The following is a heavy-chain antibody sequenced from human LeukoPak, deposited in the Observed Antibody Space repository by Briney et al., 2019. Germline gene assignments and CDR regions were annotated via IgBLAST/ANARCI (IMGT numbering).Heavy chain of an antibody. CDR2: ISGSDGST. J-gene: IGHJ6*03. D-gene: IGHD3-3*01. CDR1: GFTFSSYA. CDR3: AKGTQSAPSYYYYYMDV. Sequence: GGSLRLSCAASGFTFSSYAMSWVRQAPGKGLEWVSAISGSDGSTYYADSVKGQFTISRDNSKNTLYLQMNSLRAEDTAVYYCAKGTQSAPSYYYYYMDVWGKGTTVTVSS. V-gene: IGHV3-23*01.